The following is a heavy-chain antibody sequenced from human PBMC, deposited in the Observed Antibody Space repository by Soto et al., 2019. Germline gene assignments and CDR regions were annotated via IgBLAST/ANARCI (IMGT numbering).Heavy chain of an antibody. V-gene: IGHV1-18*01. CDR3: AREAHGYCSSTSCTFDAFDI. D-gene: IGHD2-2*01. CDR1: GYTFTSYG. Sequence: ASVKVSCKASGYTFTSYGISWVRQAPGQGLEWMGWISAYNGNTNYAQKLQGRVTMTTDTSTSTAYMELRSLRSDDTAVYYCAREAHGYCSSTSCTFDAFDIWGQGTMVTVSS. CDR2: ISAYNGNT. J-gene: IGHJ3*02.